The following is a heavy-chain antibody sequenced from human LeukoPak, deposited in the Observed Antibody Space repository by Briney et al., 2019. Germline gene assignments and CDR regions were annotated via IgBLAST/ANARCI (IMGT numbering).Heavy chain of an antibody. CDR3: ARGRGIAAAGISDYYYGMDV. D-gene: IGHD6-13*01. CDR2: IYYSGST. Sequence: SETLSLTCTVSGGSISSGGYYWSRIRQHPGKGLEWIGYIYYSGSTYYNPSLKSRVTISVDTSKNQFSLKLSSVTAADTAVYYCARGRGIAAAGISDYYYGMDVWGQGTTVTVSS. CDR1: GGSISSGGYY. J-gene: IGHJ6*02. V-gene: IGHV4-31*03.